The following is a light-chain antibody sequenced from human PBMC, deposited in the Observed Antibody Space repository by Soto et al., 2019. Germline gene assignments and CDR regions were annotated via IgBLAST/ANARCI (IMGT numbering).Light chain of an antibody. CDR1: SSNIGSNY. V-gene: IGLV1-47*02. J-gene: IGLJ1*01. CDR3: AAWDDSLSVGV. CDR2: SNN. Sequence: QTVVTQPPSASGTPGQRVTISCSGSSSNIGSNYVYWYQQLPGTAPKLLIYSNNQRPSGVPDRFSGSKSGTSASLAISGLRSEDEADYYCAAWDDSLSVGVFGTGTKVTVL.